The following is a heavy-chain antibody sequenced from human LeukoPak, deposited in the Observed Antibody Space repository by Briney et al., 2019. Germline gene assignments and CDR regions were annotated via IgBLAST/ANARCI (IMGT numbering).Heavy chain of an antibody. CDR2: INPSGGST. V-gene: IGHV1-46*01. D-gene: IGHD4-23*01. Sequence: GASVKVSCKASGYTFTSYYMHWVRQAPGQGLEWMGIINPSGGSTSYAQKFQGRVTMTRDTSTSTVYMELSSLRSEDTAVYYCARDFGGKSVSGVVNDYWGQGTQVTVSS. CDR3: ARDFGGKSVSGVVNDY. CDR1: GYTFTSYY. J-gene: IGHJ4*02.